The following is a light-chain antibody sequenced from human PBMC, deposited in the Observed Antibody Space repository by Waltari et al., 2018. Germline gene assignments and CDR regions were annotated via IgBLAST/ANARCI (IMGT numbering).Light chain of an antibody. J-gene: IGKJ4*01. CDR2: DAS. CDR3: QQRSDWLT. V-gene: IGKV3-11*01. Sequence: EVVLTQSPAILSLSPGERATLSCRASQSVRTFVAWYQQKPGQAPRLLTYDASNRATGIPARFSGSGSGTDFTLTISSLEPEDFAVYYCQQRSDWLTFGGGTRVEIK. CDR1: QSVRTF.